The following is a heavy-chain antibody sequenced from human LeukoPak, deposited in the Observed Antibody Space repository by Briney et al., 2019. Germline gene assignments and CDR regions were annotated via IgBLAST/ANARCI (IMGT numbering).Heavy chain of an antibody. J-gene: IGHJ6*03. D-gene: IGHD4-11*01. V-gene: IGHV3-48*03. Sequence: GGSLRLSCAASGFTFSSYEMNWVRQAPGEGLAWVSYISSSGSTIYYADSVKGRFTISRDNAKNSLYLQMNSLRAEDTAVYYCAREANDYSNYKYYYYMDVWGKGTTVTVSS. CDR2: ISSSGSTI. CDR3: AREANDYSNYKYYYYMDV. CDR1: GFTFSSYE.